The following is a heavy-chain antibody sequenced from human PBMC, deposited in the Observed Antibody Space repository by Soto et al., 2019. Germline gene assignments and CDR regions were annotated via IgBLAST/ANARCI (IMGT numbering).Heavy chain of an antibody. V-gene: IGHV5-51*01. CDR1: GYSFTSYW. J-gene: IGHJ6*02. Sequence: GESLKISCKGSGYSFTSYWIGWVRQMPGKGLEWMGIIYPGDSDTRYSPSFQGQVTISADKSISTAYLQWSSLKASDTAMYYCARQPEFCSSTSCYHYYYGTDVWGQGTTVT. CDR3: ARQPEFCSSTSCYHYYYGTDV. CDR2: IYPGDSDT. D-gene: IGHD2-2*01.